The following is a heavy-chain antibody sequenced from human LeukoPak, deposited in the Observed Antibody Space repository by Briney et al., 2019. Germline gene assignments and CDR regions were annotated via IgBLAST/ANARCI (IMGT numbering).Heavy chain of an antibody. CDR2: IYYSGST. D-gene: IGHD3-9*01. CDR3: ARISNDWPHYYMGV. J-gene: IGHJ6*03. V-gene: IGHV4-59*05. CDR1: GGSISSYY. Sequence: SETLSLTCTVSGGSISSYYWSWIRQPPGKGLEWIGSIYYSGSTYYDPSLKSRVTISVDTSKNQFSLKLSSVTAADTAAYYCARISNDWPHYYMGVWGKGTTVIVSS.